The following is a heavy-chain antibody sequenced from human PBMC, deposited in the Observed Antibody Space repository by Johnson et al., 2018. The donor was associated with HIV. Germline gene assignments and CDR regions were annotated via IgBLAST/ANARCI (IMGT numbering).Heavy chain of an antibody. Sequence: VQLVESGGGVVQPGRSLRLSCAGSGFTFDDHGMSWVRQVTGKGLEWVSGINGSGGTTGYADSVKGRFTISRDNSKNILYLQMNSLRPEDTAVYYCARDGGNFLTRGSFDVWGQGTMVTVSS. V-gene: IGHV3-20*04. CDR2: INGSGGTT. J-gene: IGHJ3*01. CDR1: GFTFDDHG. D-gene: IGHD4-23*01. CDR3: ARDGGNFLTRGSFDV.